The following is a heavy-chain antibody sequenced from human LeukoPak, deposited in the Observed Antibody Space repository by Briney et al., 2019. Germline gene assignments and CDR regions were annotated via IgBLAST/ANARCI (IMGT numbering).Heavy chain of an antibody. J-gene: IGHJ4*02. Sequence: ASVKVSCKASGGTFSSYAISWVRQAPGQGLEWMGRIIPILGIANYAQKLQGRVTITADKSTSTAYMELSSLRSEDTAVYYCASKVTDGYTRGFDYWGQGTLVTVSS. D-gene: IGHD5-12*01. CDR2: IIPILGIA. V-gene: IGHV1-69*04. CDR1: GGTFSSYA. CDR3: ASKVTDGYTRGFDY.